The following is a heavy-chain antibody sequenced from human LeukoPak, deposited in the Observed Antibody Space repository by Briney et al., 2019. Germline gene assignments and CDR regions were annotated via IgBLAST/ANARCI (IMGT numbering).Heavy chain of an antibody. CDR3: ARDRYGDGFAHLDY. Sequence: ASVKASCKASGYTFTSYAIHWVRQAPGQGLDWMGWITPSGGTNYPQKFQGRVAITWDTSITTAYMDLSRLTSDDTAVYYCARDRYGDGFAHLDYWGQGALVTVSS. J-gene: IGHJ4*02. V-gene: IGHV1-2*02. D-gene: IGHD5-24*01. CDR1: GYTFTSYA. CDR2: ITPSGGT.